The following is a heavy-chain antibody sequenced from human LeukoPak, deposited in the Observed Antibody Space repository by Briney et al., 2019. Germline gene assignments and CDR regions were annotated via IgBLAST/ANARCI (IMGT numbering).Heavy chain of an antibody. J-gene: IGHJ6*03. CDR2: ISAYSTYNGNT. D-gene: IGHD3-3*01. Sequence: ASVKVSCKASGYTFTSYGISWVRQAPGQGPEWMGWISAYSTYNGNTNYAQKFQGRVTMTTDTSTSTAYMELRSLRSDDTAVYYCARDVTIFGVVNMDVWGKGTTVTVSS. V-gene: IGHV1-18*01. CDR3: ARDVTIFGVVNMDV. CDR1: GYTFTSYG.